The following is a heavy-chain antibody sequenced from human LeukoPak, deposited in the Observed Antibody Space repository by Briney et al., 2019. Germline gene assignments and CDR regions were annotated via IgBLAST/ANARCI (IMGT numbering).Heavy chain of an antibody. CDR1: GFTVPAYT. V-gene: IGHV3-30-3*01. J-gene: IGHJ4*02. D-gene: IGHD3-10*01. CDR2: ISYDITSK. Sequence: QPGGSLRLSCAASGFTVPAYTFHWVRQAPGKGLEWVALISYDITSKYYADSVKGRFTISRDNSKNTLYLQMNSLRADDTAVYYCARDLANYGSGSYYSWPIDYWGQGTLVTVSS. CDR3: ARDLANYGSGSYYSWPIDY.